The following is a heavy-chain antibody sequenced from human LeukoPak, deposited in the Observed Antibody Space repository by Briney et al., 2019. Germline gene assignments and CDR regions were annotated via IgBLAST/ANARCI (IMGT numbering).Heavy chain of an antibody. J-gene: IGHJ6*02. CDR1: GGTFSSYA. D-gene: IGHD5-18*01. V-gene: IGHV1-69*04. CDR2: VIPILGIA. CDR3: ARDTSGYSYGSIYYYYGMDV. Sequence: SVKVSCKASGGTFSSYAISWVRQAPGQGLEWMGRVIPILGIANYAQKFQGRVTITADKSTSTAYMELSSLRSEDTAVYYCARDTSGYSYGSIYYYYGMDVWGQGTTVTVSS.